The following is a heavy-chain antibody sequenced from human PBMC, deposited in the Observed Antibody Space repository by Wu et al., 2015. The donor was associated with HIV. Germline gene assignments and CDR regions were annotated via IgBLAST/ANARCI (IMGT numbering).Heavy chain of an antibody. CDR3: ARGGRGEFDY. Sequence: QVQLVQSGAEVKKPGASVKVSCKASTYAFTRYAFSWVRQAPGQGLEWMGWISTYSGYTSYAQNLQDRVTMTTDTSTSTVYMELRSLRSDDTAVYYCARGGRGEFDYVGPGNVGHRLL. V-gene: IGHV1-18*01. J-gene: IGHJ4*02. CDR2: ISTYSGYT. D-gene: IGHD3-10*01. CDR1: TYAFTRYA.